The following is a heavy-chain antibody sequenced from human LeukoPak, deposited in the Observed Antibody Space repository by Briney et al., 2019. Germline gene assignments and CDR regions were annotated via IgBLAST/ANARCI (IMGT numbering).Heavy chain of an antibody. CDR3: ARERPRGHMVYAMS. D-gene: IGHD2-8*01. J-gene: IGHJ5*02. CDR1: GGSISSYY. CDR2: IYTSGST. V-gene: IGHV4-4*07. Sequence: SETLSLTCTVSGGSISSYYWSWIRQPAGKGLEWIGRIYTSGSTNYNPSLKSRVTMSVDTSKNQFSLKLSSVTAADTAVYYCARERPRGHMVYAMSWGQGTLVTVSS.